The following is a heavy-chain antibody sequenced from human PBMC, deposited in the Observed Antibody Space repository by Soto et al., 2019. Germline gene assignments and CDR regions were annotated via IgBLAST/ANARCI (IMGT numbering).Heavy chain of an antibody. J-gene: IGHJ5*02. V-gene: IGHV4-34*01. D-gene: IGHD4-17*01. CDR3: ARERTYGWFDP. Sequence: SETLSLTCAVYGGSFSGYYWSWIRQPPGKGLEWIGEINHSGSTNHNPSLKSRVTISVDPSKNPFSLKLSSVTAADTAAYYCARERTYGWFDPWGQGTLVTVSS. CDR2: INHSGST. CDR1: GGSFSGYY.